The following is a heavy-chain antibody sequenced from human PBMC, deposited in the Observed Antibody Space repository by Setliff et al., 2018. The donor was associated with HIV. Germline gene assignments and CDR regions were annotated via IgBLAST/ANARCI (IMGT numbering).Heavy chain of an antibody. D-gene: IGHD1-26*01. Sequence: SETLSLTCTVSGDSINTHYWSWIRQAPGKGMEWIGCISHSGNTNFNPSLNSRVTISVDTSKNQFSLRLTSVTAADTAIYYCARSTVGAGTSFPWGRGILVTVSS. CDR1: GDSINTHY. J-gene: IGHJ5*02. CDR3: ARSTVGAGTSFP. CDR2: ISHSGNT. V-gene: IGHV4-59*11.